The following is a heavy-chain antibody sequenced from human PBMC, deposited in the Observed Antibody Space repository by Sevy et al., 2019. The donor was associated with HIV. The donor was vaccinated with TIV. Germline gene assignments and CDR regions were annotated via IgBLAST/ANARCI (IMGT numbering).Heavy chain of an antibody. Sequence: ASVKVSCKASGFSFVSSAIQWLRQARGQRLEWIGRIVVGSGDTNYAQKFQERVTITRDMSTSTAYMELSSLRSEDTAVYYCAALACGPEDYWGQGTLVTVSS. J-gene: IGHJ4*02. CDR2: IVVGSGDT. V-gene: IGHV1-58*02. D-gene: IGHD2-21*01. CDR3: AALACGPEDY. CDR1: GFSFVSSA.